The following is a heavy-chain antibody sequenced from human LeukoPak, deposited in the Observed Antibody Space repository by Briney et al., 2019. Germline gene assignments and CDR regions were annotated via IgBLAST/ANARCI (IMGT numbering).Heavy chain of an antibody. CDR1: GFTFRNYD. D-gene: IGHD4-17*01. V-gene: IGHV3-30*02. CDR3: AKEFYGDLSY. CDR2: IRRDGSDR. Sequence: GGSLRLSCIPSGFTFRNYDMHWVRQAPGKGLEWVAFIRRDGSDRFHADSVKGRFTISRDNSRNTLYLQMNSLRAEDTAVYYCAKEFYGDLSYWGQGTLVTVSS. J-gene: IGHJ4*02.